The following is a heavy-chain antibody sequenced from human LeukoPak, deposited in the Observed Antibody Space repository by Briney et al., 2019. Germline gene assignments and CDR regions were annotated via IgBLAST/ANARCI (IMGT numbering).Heavy chain of an antibody. Sequence: PGGSLRLSCAASGFTFSSYAMQWVRQAPGKGLEWVAVISYDGSNKYYADSVKGRVTISRDNSKNMLYLQMNSLRAEDTAVYYCARSGDYGDDYWGQGTLVTVSS. D-gene: IGHD4-17*01. CDR3: ARSGDYGDDY. J-gene: IGHJ4*02. CDR1: GFTFSSYA. V-gene: IGHV3-30-3*01. CDR2: ISYDGSNK.